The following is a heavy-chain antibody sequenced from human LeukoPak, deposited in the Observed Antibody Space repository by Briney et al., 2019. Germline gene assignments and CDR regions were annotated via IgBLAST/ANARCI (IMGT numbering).Heavy chain of an antibody. CDR1: GGSFSGYY. CDR3: TRAPDSSWSPFDY. J-gene: IGHJ4*02. D-gene: IGHD6-13*01. Sequence: SETLSLTCAVYGGSFSGYYWSWIRQPPGKGLEWIGYINYSGSTYYNPSLRSRVTISGDTTKRQFSLKLSSVTAADTAVYYCTRAPDSSWSPFDYWGQGTLVTVSS. CDR2: INYSGST. V-gene: IGHV4-34*09.